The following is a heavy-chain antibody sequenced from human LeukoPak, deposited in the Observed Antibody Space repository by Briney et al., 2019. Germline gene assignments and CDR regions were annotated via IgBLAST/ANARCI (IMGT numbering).Heavy chain of an antibody. V-gene: IGHV3-23*01. CDR3: ARDKGYYDSSGYYGRGAFDI. CDR1: GFTFSSYG. J-gene: IGHJ3*02. CDR2: FGGSDGST. Sequence: GGSLRLSCAASGFTFSSYGMSWVRQAPGKGLEWVSAFGGSDGSTYYADSVKGRFTISRDNSKNTLYLQMNSLRAEDTAVYYCARDKGYYDSSGYYGRGAFDIWGQGTMVTVSS. D-gene: IGHD3-22*01.